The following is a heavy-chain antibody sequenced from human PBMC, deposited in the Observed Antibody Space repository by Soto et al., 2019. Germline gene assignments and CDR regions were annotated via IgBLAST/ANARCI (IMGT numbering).Heavy chain of an antibody. CDR3: ARDRGPGGIAVGGFDI. CDR2: ISGSSAYK. J-gene: IGHJ3*02. V-gene: IGHV3-11*06. Sequence: QVQLVESGGGLVKPGGSLRLSCAASGFTFSDYYISWIRQAPGKGLEWLAYISGSSAYKNFADSMQGRVTVTRDNAQNSLYLQMNSLTVEDTAIYYCARDRGPGGIAVGGFDIWGQGTVVTVSS. CDR1: GFTFSDYY. D-gene: IGHD6-19*01.